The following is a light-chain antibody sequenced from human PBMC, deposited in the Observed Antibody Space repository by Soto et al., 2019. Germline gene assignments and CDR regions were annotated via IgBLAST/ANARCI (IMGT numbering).Light chain of an antibody. Sequence: EIVLTQSPATLSLSPGERGTLSCRASQSVSSYLAWYQQKPGQAPRLLIYGASSRATGIPDRFSGSGSGTDFTLTISRLEPEDFAVYYCQQYGSSPETFGQGTKVDIK. J-gene: IGKJ1*01. V-gene: IGKV3-20*01. CDR3: QQYGSSPET. CDR2: GAS. CDR1: QSVSSY.